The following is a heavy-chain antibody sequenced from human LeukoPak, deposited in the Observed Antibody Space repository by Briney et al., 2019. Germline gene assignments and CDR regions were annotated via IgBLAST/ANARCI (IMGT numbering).Heavy chain of an antibody. CDR3: ATPSPQQLVPCPLSD. Sequence: GGSLRLSCAASGFTVSSNYMSWVRQAPGKGLEWVSVIYSGGSTYYADSVKGRFTISRDNSKNTLYLQMNSLRAEDTAVYYCATPSPQQLVPCPLSDWGQGTLVTVSS. J-gene: IGHJ4*02. CDR2: IYSGGST. D-gene: IGHD6-13*01. CDR1: GFTVSSNY. V-gene: IGHV3-53*01.